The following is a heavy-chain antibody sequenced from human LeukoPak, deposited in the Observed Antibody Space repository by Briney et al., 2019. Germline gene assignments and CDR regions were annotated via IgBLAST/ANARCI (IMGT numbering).Heavy chain of an antibody. J-gene: IGHJ4*02. V-gene: IGHV4-30-2*01. CDR1: GGSISSGGYS. CDR2: IYHSGST. Sequence: SQTLSLTCAVSGGSISSGGYSWSWIRQPPGKGLEWIGYIYHSGSTYYNPSLKSRVTISVDRSKNQFSLKLSSVTAADTAVYYCARGDNSASDYWGQGTLVTVSS. D-gene: IGHD6-19*01. CDR3: ARGDNSASDY.